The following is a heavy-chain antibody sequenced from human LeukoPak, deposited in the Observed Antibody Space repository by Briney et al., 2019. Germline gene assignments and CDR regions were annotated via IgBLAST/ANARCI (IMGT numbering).Heavy chain of an antibody. CDR1: GFTFTNAC. CDR2: IKSKTDGGTT. D-gene: IGHD3-10*01. J-gene: IGHJ4*02. CDR3: TTAYYYGSGSPDH. V-gene: IGHV3-15*01. Sequence: GGSLRLSCAASGFTFTNACMNWVRQAPGKGLEWVGHIKSKTDGGTTTYAAPVKGRFTISRDDSKDTLYLQMSNLKTEDTAVYYCTTAYYYGSGSPDHWGQGTLVTVSS.